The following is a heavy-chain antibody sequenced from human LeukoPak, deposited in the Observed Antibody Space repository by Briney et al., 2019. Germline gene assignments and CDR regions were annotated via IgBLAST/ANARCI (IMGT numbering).Heavy chain of an antibody. J-gene: IGHJ4*02. Sequence: GGSLRLSCAASGFTFSSYWMHWVRQAPGKGLVWVSRINSDGSSTSYADSVKGRFTISRDNAKNTLYLQMNSLRAEDTAVYYCAKVAGYCSSTSCYFDYWGQGTLVTVSS. D-gene: IGHD2-2*01. CDR1: GFTFSSYW. CDR2: INSDGSST. V-gene: IGHV3-74*01. CDR3: AKVAGYCSSTSCYFDY.